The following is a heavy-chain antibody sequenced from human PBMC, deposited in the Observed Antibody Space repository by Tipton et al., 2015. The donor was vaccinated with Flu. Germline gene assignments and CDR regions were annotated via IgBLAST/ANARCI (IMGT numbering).Heavy chain of an antibody. Sequence: GSLRLSCVVSGDSISANYWSWIRQAPGKGLEWVGHVYHSGATNYNPSLGSRVTISVDTSKKKFSLNLRSVTAADTAVYFCAKDPYGSGRYSPWGQGTLVTVSS. CDR3: AKDPYGSGRYSP. CDR1: GDSISANY. D-gene: IGHD3-10*01. J-gene: IGHJ5*02. V-gene: IGHV4-59*12. CDR2: VYHSGAT.